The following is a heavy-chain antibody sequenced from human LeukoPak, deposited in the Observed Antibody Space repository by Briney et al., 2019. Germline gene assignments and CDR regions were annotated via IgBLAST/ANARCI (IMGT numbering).Heavy chain of an antibody. CDR2: ISGSGVNT. J-gene: IGHJ4*02. CDR3: AKGYYADPFDF. D-gene: IGHD4-17*01. CDR1: GFTFSNSA. Sequence: GGSLRLSCAASGFTFSNSAMSWVRQAPGRGLEWVSGISGSGVNTLYADSVEGRFTISRDNSKNTLYLQMYSLRADDTAMYYCAKGYYADPFDFWGQGTLVTVSS. V-gene: IGHV3-23*01.